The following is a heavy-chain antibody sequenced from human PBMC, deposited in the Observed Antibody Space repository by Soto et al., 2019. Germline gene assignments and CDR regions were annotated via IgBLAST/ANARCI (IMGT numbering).Heavy chain of an antibody. J-gene: IGHJ4*02. D-gene: IGHD6-13*01. CDR2: ISWNGGST. Sequence: GSLRLSCAASGFTFDDYAMHWVRQAPGKGLEWVSLISWNGGSTYYADSVKGRFTISRDNSKNSLYLQMNSLRAEDTALYYCAKDSEGYSSSWYFDYWGQGTLVTVSS. V-gene: IGHV3-43D*03. CDR3: AKDSEGYSSSWYFDY. CDR1: GFTFDDYA.